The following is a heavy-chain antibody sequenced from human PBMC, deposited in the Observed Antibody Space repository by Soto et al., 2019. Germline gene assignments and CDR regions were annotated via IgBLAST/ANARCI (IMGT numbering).Heavy chain of an antibody. CDR1: GGTFSSYA. CDR2: IIPIFGTA. D-gene: IGHD2-8*01. Sequence: SVKVSWKAAGGTFSSYAISWVRQAPGQGLEWMGGIIPIFGTANYAQKFQGRVTMTGDTSTSTAYMELSRLRSDDTAVYYCARDAQAKTNPRYGMDVWGQGTTVTVSS. J-gene: IGHJ6*02. V-gene: IGHV1-69*06. CDR3: ARDAQAKTNPRYGMDV.